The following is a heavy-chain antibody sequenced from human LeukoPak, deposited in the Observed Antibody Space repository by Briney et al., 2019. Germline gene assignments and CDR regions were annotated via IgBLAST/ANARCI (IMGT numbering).Heavy chain of an antibody. CDR1: GFTFSSYS. D-gene: IGHD1-26*01. Sequence: GGSLRLSCAASGFTFSSYSMNWVRQAPGKGLEWVSSISSSSSYIYYADSVKGRFTISRDNAKNSLYLQMNSLRAEDTAVYYCARRQPRYSGSYYYGMDVWAKGPRSPSP. CDR2: ISSSSSYI. CDR3: ARRQPRYSGSYYYGMDV. V-gene: IGHV3-21*01. J-gene: IGHJ6*02.